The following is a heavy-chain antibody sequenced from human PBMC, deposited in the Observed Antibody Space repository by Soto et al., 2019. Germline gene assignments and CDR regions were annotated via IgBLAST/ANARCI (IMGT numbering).Heavy chain of an antibody. V-gene: IGHV1-69*13. Sequence: SVKVSCKASGGTFSSYAISWVRQAPGQGLEWMGGIIPIFGTANYAQKFQGRVTITADESTSTAYMELSSLRSEDTAVYYCARDGATVTRTKSYYYGMDVWGQGTTVTVSS. CDR2: IIPIFGTA. J-gene: IGHJ6*02. CDR1: GGTFSSYA. D-gene: IGHD4-17*01. CDR3: ARDGATVTRTKSYYYGMDV.